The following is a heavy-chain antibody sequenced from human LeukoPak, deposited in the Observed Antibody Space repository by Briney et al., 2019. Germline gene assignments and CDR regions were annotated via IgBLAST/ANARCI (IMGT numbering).Heavy chain of an antibody. V-gene: IGHV4-34*01. CDR3: ARVGALRFLEWLDPALVY. J-gene: IGHJ4*02. D-gene: IGHD3-3*01. CDR2: INHSGST. CDR1: GGSFSGYY. Sequence: SETLSLTCAVYGGSFSGYYWSWIRQPPGKGLEWMWEINHSGSTNYNPSLKSRVTISVDTSKNQFSLKLSSVTAADTAVYYCARVGALRFLEWLDPALVYWGQGTLVTVSS.